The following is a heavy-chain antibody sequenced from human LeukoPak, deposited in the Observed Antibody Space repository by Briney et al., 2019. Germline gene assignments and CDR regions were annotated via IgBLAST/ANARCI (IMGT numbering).Heavy chain of an antibody. D-gene: IGHD6-19*01. CDR2: ISSSSSYI. CDR3: ARESVAGTVYTYYYYYMDV. J-gene: IGHJ6*03. Sequence: GGSLRLSCAASGFTFSSYIMNWVRQAPGKGLEWVSSISSSSSYIYYADSVKGRFTSCRDNATNSLYLQMNSVRAEDTAVYYCARESVAGTVYTYYYYYMDVWGKGTTVTVSS. CDR1: GFTFSSYI. V-gene: IGHV3-21*01.